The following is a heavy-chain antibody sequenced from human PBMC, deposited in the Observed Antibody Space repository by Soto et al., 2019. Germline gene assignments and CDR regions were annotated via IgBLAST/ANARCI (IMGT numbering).Heavy chain of an antibody. CDR2: ISYDGSNK. Sequence: QVQLVESGGGVVQPGRSLRLSCAASGFTFSSYGMHWVRQAPGKGLEWVAVISYDGSNKYYGDSVKGRFTISRDNSKNRLYLQMNSLRAEHTAVYYCAKDIGYCSSTSCYDIDYWGQGTLVTVSS. CDR3: AKDIGYCSSTSCYDIDY. CDR1: GFTFSSYG. V-gene: IGHV3-30*18. J-gene: IGHJ4*02. D-gene: IGHD2-2*01.